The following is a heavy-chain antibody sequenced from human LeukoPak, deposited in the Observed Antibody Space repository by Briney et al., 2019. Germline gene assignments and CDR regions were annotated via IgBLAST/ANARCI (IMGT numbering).Heavy chain of an antibody. D-gene: IGHD1-26*01. V-gene: IGHV3-21*01. CDR3: ARDIRSGSYQGY. CDR1: GFTFCSYS. CDR2: ISSSSSYI. J-gene: IGHJ4*02. Sequence: GGPLRLSCAASGFTFCSYSMNWVRQAPGKGLEWVSSISSSSSYIYYADSVKGRFTISRDNAKNSLYLQMNSLRAEDTAVYYCARDIRSGSYQGYWGQGTLVTVSS.